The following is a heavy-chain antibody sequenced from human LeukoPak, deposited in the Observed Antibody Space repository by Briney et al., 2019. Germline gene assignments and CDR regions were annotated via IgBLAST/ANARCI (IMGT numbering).Heavy chain of an antibody. CDR3: ARDVRYASGWSTPES. V-gene: IGHV4-4*07. CDR2: IYSSGSA. D-gene: IGHD6-19*01. Sequence: PSETLSLTCTVSGGSIMNHYWSWLRQPAGKGLEWIGRIYSSGSANYSPSLKNRVSMSIDTSNNHSSLNLTSVTAADTALYFCARDVRYASGWSTPESWGQGTLVTVSS. CDR1: GGSIMNHY. J-gene: IGHJ5*02.